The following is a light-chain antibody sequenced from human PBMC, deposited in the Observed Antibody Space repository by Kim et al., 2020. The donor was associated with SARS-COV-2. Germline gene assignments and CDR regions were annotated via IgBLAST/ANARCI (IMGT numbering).Light chain of an antibody. V-gene: IGKV3-15*01. J-gene: IGKJ5*01. CDR3: QQYHKWPIT. CDR2: GAS. Sequence: VSPGERTTLSCGATQSVSTNLAWYQQKPGQAPRLLIYGASTRATGIPARFSGSGSETEFTLTISSLQSEDFAVYYCQQYHKWPITFGQGTRLEIK. CDR1: QSVSTN.